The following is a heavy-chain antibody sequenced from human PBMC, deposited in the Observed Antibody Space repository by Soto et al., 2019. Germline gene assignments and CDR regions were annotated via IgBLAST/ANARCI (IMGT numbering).Heavy chain of an antibody. CDR3: ASYDYGDYVLDY. D-gene: IGHD4-17*01. CDR2: ISSSSSTI. CDR1: GFTFSSYS. V-gene: IGHV3-48*02. J-gene: IGHJ4*02. Sequence: EVQLVESGGGLVQPGGSLRLSCAASGFTFSSYSMNWVRQAPGKGLEWVSYISSSSSTIYYADSVKGRFTISRDNAKNSLCLQMNSRRDEDTAVYYCASYDYGDYVLDYWGQGTLVTVSS.